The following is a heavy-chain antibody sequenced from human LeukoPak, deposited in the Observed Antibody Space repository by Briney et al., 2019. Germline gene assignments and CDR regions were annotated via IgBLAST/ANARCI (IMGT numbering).Heavy chain of an antibody. Sequence: GGSLRLSCAASGFTFSSYSMNWVRQGPGKGLEWVSSISSSSSYIYYADSVKGRFTISRDNAKNSLYLQMNSLRAEDTAVYYCARDMSSSSWDYGMDVWGQGTTVTVSS. CDR1: GFTFSSYS. V-gene: IGHV3-21*01. CDR2: ISSSSSYI. CDR3: ARDMSSSSWDYGMDV. D-gene: IGHD6-13*01. J-gene: IGHJ6*02.